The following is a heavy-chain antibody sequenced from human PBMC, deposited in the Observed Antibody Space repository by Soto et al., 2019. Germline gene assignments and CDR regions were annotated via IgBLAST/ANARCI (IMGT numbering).Heavy chain of an antibody. CDR2: IIPIFGTA. CDR1: GGTFSSYA. CDR3: ARADIVVVVAATPVQYYYYGMDV. D-gene: IGHD2-15*01. V-gene: IGHV1-69*01. Sequence: QVQLVQSGAEVKKPGSSVKVSCKASGGTFSSYAISWVRQAPGQGLEWMGGIIPIFGTANYAQKFQGRVKITADESTSTAYMELSSLRSEDTAVYYCARADIVVVVAATPVQYYYYGMDVWGQGTTVTVSS. J-gene: IGHJ6*02.